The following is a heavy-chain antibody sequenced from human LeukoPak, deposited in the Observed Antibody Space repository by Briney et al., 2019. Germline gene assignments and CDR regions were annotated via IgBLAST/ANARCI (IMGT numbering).Heavy chain of an antibody. CDR1: WVTLSNHA. Sequence: GGSLRLSCAASWVTLSNHALRGGRQAPGKGLGWVSGISGSGDSTYYADSVKGRFTISRDNSKNTLYLQMNSLRAEDTAVYYCARRSGIAVAGAFDYWGQGALVTVSS. D-gene: IGHD6-19*01. V-gene: IGHV3-23*01. CDR2: ISGSGDST. CDR3: ARRSGIAVAGAFDY. J-gene: IGHJ4*02.